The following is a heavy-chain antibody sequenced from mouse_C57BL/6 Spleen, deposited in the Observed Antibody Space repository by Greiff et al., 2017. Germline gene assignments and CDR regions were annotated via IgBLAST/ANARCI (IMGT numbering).Heavy chain of an antibody. CDR3: TRHDHYDGGSYWYFDV. D-gene: IGHD1-1*01. V-gene: IGHV5-9*04. CDR2: IRGGGGNT. J-gene: IGHJ1*03. CDR1: GFTFSSYT. Sequence: EVQLVESGGGLVKPGGSLKLSCAASGFTFSSYTMSWVRQTPEQRLEWVATIRGGGGNTYYPDSVKGRFTISRDTAKNSLYLQVSSMGCEDTAVYYCTRHDHYDGGSYWYFDVWGTGRTVTVSS.